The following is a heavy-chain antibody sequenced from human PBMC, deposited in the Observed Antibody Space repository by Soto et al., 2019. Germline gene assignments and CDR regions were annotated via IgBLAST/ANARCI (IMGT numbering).Heavy chain of an antibody. CDR1: GFTFSSYA. D-gene: IGHD2-15*01. V-gene: IGHV3-23*01. CDR3: AKDRSCYYVFDY. J-gene: IGHJ4*02. CDR2: ISGSGGST. Sequence: QTGGSLRLSCAASGFTFSSYAMSWVRQAPGKGLEWVSAISGSGGSTYYADSVKGRFTISRDNSKNTLYLQMNSLRAEDTAVYYCAKDRSCYYVFDYWGQGXLVTVYS.